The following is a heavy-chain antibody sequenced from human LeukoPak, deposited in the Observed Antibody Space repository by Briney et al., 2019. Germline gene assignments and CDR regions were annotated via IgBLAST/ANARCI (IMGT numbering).Heavy chain of an antibody. V-gene: IGHV3-21*01. CDR2: ISSSSSYI. D-gene: IGHD3-9*01. CDR1: GFTFSSYS. Sequence: GGSLRLSCAASGFTFSSYSMNWVRQAPGKGLEWVSSISSSSSYIYYAGSVKGRFTISRDNAKNSLYLQMNSLRAEDTAVYYCARDPTLRYFDWLTYWGQGTLVTVSS. J-gene: IGHJ4*02. CDR3: ARDPTLRYFDWLTY.